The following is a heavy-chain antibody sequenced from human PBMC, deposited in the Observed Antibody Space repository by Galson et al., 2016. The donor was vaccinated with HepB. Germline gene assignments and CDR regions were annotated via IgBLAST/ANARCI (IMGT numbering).Heavy chain of an antibody. D-gene: IGHD3-10*01. V-gene: IGHV1-46*01. CDR2: INPSGGST. CDR3: ARGSGTGGYFDY. Sequence: SVKVSCKASGYTFTSYYMHWVRQAPGQGLEWMGIINPSGGSTNYAQKFQGRVTVTRDTSTSTAYMELSSLRSEDTAVYYCARGSGTGGYFDYWGQGTLVTGSS. J-gene: IGHJ4*02. CDR1: GYTFTSYY.